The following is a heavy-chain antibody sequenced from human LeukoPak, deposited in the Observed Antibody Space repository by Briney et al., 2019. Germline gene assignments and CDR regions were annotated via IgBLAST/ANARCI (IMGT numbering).Heavy chain of an antibody. CDR1: GGSFSGYY. V-gene: IGHV4-34*01. Sequence: IPSETLSLTCAVYGGSFSGYYWSWIRQPPGKGLEWIGEINHSGSTNYNPSLKSRVTISVDTSKNQFSLKLSSVTAADTAVYYCARRVLLWFGDPIDYWGQGTLVTVSS. CDR2: INHSGST. CDR3: ARRVLLWFGDPIDY. D-gene: IGHD3-10*01. J-gene: IGHJ4*02.